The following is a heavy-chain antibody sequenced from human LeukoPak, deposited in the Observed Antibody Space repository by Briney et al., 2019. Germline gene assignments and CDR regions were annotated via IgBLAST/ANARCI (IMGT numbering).Heavy chain of an antibody. CDR2: ITSDGTNM. D-gene: IGHD3-16*01. V-gene: IGHV3-48*03. Sequence: GGSLRLSCAASGFTFSSYEMNWVRQAPGKGLEWVSYITSDGTNMHYADSVKGRFTFSRDNAKNSLYLQMNSLRAEDAALYYGGGGGGGERFDFWGQGTLVTVSS. CDR1: GFTFSSYE. J-gene: IGHJ4*02. CDR3: GGGGGGERFDF.